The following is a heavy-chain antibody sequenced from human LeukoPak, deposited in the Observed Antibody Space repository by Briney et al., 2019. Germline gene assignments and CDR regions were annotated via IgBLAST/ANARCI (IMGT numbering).Heavy chain of an antibody. V-gene: IGHV3-30*03. CDR3: SVPKATTN. J-gene: IGHJ4*01. Sequence: GGSLRLSCAASGFTFSSYGMHWVRQAPGKGLEWVAVISYDGSNKYYADSVKGRFTISRDNSKNTLYLQMNSLRAEDTAVYYCSVPKATTNGGQGTLVTVSS. CDR1: GFTFSSYG. D-gene: IGHD2-8*01. CDR2: ISYDGSNK.